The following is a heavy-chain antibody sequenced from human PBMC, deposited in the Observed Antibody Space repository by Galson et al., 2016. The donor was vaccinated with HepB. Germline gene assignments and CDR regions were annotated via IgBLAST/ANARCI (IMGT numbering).Heavy chain of an antibody. J-gene: IGHJ5*02. CDR3: GRENNGGMIGAGREIDR. CDR2: IYYTGTA. Sequence: SETLSLTCTVSGGYITKSSYYWGWIRQPPGKGLEWLGSIYYTGTADYNPSLKSRLTISVDTSRNQFSLKLNSVTASDTAIYYCGRENNGGMIGAGREIDRWGQGTLVTVSS. D-gene: IGHD2-21*01. CDR1: GGYITKSSYY. V-gene: IGHV4-39*07.